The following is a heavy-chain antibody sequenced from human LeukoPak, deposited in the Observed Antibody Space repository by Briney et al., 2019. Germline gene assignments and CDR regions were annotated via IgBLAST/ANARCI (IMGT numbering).Heavy chain of an antibody. CDR3: AREGPTATLQYYYYGMDV. J-gene: IGHJ6*02. Sequence: GGSLRLSCAASGFTFSSYSMNWVRQAPGKGLEWVSSISSSSSYIYYADSVKGRFTISRDNAKNSLYLQMNSLRAEDTAVYYYAREGPTATLQYYYYGMDVWSQGTTVTVSS. V-gene: IGHV3-21*01. CDR2: ISSSSSYI. CDR1: GFTFSSYS. D-gene: IGHD4-11*01.